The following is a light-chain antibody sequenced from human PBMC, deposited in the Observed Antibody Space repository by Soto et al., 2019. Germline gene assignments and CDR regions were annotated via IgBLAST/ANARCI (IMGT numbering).Light chain of an antibody. CDR2: EGT. V-gene: IGLV2-14*02. CDR1: SSDVGSYNL. Sequence: QSVLTQPASVSASPGQSITIPCTGTSSDVGSYNLVSWFQQHPGKVPKLLIYEGTKRPSGLSDRFSGSKSGTTASLTISGLQAEDGADYYCVSYTSIITFYVFGTGTKGTVL. CDR3: VSYTSIITFYV. J-gene: IGLJ1*01.